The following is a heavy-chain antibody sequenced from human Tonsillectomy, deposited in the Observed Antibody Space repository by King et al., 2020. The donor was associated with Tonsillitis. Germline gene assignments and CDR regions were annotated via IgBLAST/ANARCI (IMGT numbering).Heavy chain of an antibody. CDR2: IYYSGST. D-gene: IGHD3-16*01. CDR1: GGSISSYY. CDR3: ARGGDVSLGPVFDS. Sequence: VQLQESGPGLVKPSETLSLTCTVSGGSISSYYWSWIRQPPGTGLEWIGYIYYSGSTNYNPSLKSRGTITVDTSKNQFSLKLSSVTAADTAVYYCARGGDVSLGPVFDSWGQGXLVTVSS. V-gene: IGHV4-59*01. J-gene: IGHJ4*02.